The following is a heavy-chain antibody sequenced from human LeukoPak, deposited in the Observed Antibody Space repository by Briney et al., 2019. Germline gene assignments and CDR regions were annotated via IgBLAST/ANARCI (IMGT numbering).Heavy chain of an antibody. V-gene: IGHV3-30*04. CDR1: GFTFTSYA. Sequence: GRSLRLSCAASGFTFTSYAMHWVRQAPGKGLEWVAVISYDGNNKFYADFVKGRFTISRDNSKNTLYLKINNLRAEDTAVYYCARDLETSRTGPYEYWGQGTLVTVSS. CDR3: ARDLETSRTGPYEY. D-gene: IGHD1-14*01. J-gene: IGHJ4*02. CDR2: ISYDGNNK.